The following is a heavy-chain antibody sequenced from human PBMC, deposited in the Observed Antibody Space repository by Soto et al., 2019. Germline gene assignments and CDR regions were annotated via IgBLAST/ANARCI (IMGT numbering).Heavy chain of an antibody. CDR2: IYYSGST. CDR1: GGSISSSSYY. J-gene: IGHJ4*02. CDR3: ASGYIVVVSVPPYFDY. Sequence: QLQLQESGPGLVKPSETLSLTCTVSGGSISSSSYYWGWIRQPPGKGLEWIGSIYYSGSTYYNPSLKSRVTISVDTSKNQFSLKLSSVTAADTAVYYCASGYIVVVSVPPYFDYWGQGTLVTVSS. V-gene: IGHV4-39*01. D-gene: IGHD2-21*02.